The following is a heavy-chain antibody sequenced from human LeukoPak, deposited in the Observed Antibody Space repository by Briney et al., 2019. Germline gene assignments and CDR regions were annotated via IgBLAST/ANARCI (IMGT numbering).Heavy chain of an antibody. V-gene: IGHV1-69*05. CDR1: GYTFTSYY. CDR2: IIPIFGTA. Sequence: GASVKVSCKASGYTFTSYYMHWVRQAPGQGLEWMGGIIPIFGTANYAQKFQGRVTITTDESTSTAYMELSSLRSEDTAVYYCARPQSSGPYLWGNWFDPWGQGTLVTVSS. D-gene: IGHD6-19*01. CDR3: ARPQSSGPYLWGNWFDP. J-gene: IGHJ5*02.